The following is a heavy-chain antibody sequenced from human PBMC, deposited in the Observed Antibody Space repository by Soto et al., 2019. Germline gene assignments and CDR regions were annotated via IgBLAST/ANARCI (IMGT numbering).Heavy chain of an antibody. CDR3: ARVGDGYNPHFDY. J-gene: IGHJ4*01. CDR2: IYYSGST. CDR1: GGSISSGDYY. Sequence: SETLSLTCTVSGGSISSGDYYWSWIRQPPGKGLEWIGYIYYSGSTYYNPSLKSRVTISVDTSKNQFSLKLSSVTAADTAVYYCARVGDGYNPHFDYWGHGTLVTVSS. V-gene: IGHV4-30-4*01. D-gene: IGHD5-12*01.